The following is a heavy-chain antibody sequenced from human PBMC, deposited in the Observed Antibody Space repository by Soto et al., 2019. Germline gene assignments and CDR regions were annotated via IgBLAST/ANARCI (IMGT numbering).Heavy chain of an antibody. Sequence: GSGPTLVNPTQTLTLTCTFSGFSLSTSGMCVSWIRQPPGKALEWLALIDWDDDKYYSTSLKTRLTISKDTSKNQVVLTMTNMDPVDTATYFCVRMGRRGGYHGCDYYGMDVWGQGTTVTVSS. V-gene: IGHV2-70*13. CDR2: IDWDDDK. CDR3: VRMGRRGGYHGCDYYGMDV. D-gene: IGHD6-13*01. CDR1: GFSLSTSGMC. J-gene: IGHJ6*02.